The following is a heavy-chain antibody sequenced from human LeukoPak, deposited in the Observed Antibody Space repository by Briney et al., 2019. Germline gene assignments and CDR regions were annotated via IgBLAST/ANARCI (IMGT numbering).Heavy chain of an antibody. Sequence: PSETLSLTCTVSGGSISSYFWTWIRQPPGKGLEWIGYIYHTGNTNYSPSLRGRVTMSIDTSRNQFSLKLSSVTAADTAVYYCARKGYCSSTSCYGDYMDVWGKGTTVTISS. J-gene: IGHJ6*03. CDR3: ARKGYCSSTSCYGDYMDV. D-gene: IGHD2-2*01. V-gene: IGHV4-59*01. CDR2: IYHTGNT. CDR1: GGSISSYF.